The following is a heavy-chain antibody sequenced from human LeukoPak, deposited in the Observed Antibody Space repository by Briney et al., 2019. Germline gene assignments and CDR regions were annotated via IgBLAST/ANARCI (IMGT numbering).Heavy chain of an antibody. CDR3: ARDGRFAAYEPDY. Sequence: ASVKVSCKASGLTFSNYGITWVRQAPGQGLEWVGWISAYDGYTNYAQKFQGRVTMTTDTSTSTAHMELRSLRYDDTAVYYCARDGRFAAYEPDYWGQGTLVTVSS. J-gene: IGHJ4*02. V-gene: IGHV1-18*01. CDR1: GLTFSNYG. CDR2: ISAYDGYT. D-gene: IGHD1-26*01.